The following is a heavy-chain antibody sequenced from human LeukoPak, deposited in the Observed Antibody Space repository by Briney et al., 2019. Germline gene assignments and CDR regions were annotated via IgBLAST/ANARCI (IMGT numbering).Heavy chain of an antibody. CDR1: GGSISSYY. Sequence: SETLSLTCTVSGGSISSYYWSWIRQPPGKGLEWIGYIYYNGSTNYNPSLKSRVTISVDTSKKQFSLKLSSVTAADTAVYYCARVASGYSYGSEIYYFDYWGQGTRVTVSS. J-gene: IGHJ4*02. CDR2: IYYNGST. D-gene: IGHD5-18*01. CDR3: ARVASGYSYGSEIYYFDY. V-gene: IGHV4-59*01.